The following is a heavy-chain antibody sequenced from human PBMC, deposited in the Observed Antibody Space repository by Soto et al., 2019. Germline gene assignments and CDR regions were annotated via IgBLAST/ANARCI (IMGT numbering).Heavy chain of an antibody. V-gene: IGHV1-18*01. J-gene: IGHJ4*02. Sequence: GASVKVSCKASGYTFTSYGISWVRQAPGQGLEWMGWISAYNGNTNYAQKLQGRVAMTTDTSTSTAYMELRSLRSDDTAVYYCARVPSNYYGSGSYYITGPLDYWGQGTLVTVSS. CDR2: ISAYNGNT. D-gene: IGHD3-10*01. CDR1: GYTFTSYG. CDR3: ARVPSNYYGSGSYYITGPLDY.